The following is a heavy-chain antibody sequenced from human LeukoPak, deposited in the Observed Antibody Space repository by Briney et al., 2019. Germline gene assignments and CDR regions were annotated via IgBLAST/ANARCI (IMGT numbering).Heavy chain of an antibody. Sequence: SETLSLTCTVYGGSFSHNYWHWIRQPPGKGLEWIGEIHPSGTTTYTPSLESRVFISVDTPNNQFSLRVTSVTAADTAIYYCARGVDSAKVGYWGRGTLVTVSS. CDR1: GGSFSHNY. CDR2: IHPSGTT. CDR3: ARGVDSAKVGY. D-gene: IGHD3-3*01. J-gene: IGHJ4*02. V-gene: IGHV4-34*01.